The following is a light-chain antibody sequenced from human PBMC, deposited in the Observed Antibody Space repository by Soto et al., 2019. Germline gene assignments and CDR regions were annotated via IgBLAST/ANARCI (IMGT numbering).Light chain of an antibody. CDR1: QSIGDT. J-gene: IGKJ1*01. V-gene: IGKV3-15*01. CDR2: GAS. Sequence: EIVMTQSPATLSVSPGARATLSCRASQSIGDTLPWYQQKPGQPPRLLIYGASSRVTGFPARFSGRESGTDFTLTISILQSDDFAVYYCQHDDNWPWTFGQGTKVDIK. CDR3: QHDDNWPWT.